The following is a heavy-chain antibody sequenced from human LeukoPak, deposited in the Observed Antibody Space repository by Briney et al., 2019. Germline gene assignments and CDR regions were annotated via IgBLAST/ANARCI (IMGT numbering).Heavy chain of an antibody. J-gene: IGHJ3*02. CDR2: IYYSGST. D-gene: IGHD6-6*01. Sequence: SETLSLTCTVSGGSISSYYWSWIRQPPGKGLEWIGYIYYSGSTNYNPSLKSRVTISVDTSKNQFSLKLSSVTAADTAVYYCTYSSSSTDAFDIWGQGTMVTVSS. V-gene: IGHV4-59*01. CDR3: TYSSSSTDAFDI. CDR1: GGSISSYY.